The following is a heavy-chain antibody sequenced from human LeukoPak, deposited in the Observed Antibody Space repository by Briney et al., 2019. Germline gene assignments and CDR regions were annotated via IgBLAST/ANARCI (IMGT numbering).Heavy chain of an antibody. CDR1: GFTFSSYG. J-gene: IGHJ5*02. Sequence: GRSLRLSCAASGFTFSSYGMHWVRQAPGKGLEWEAVISYDGSNKYYADSVKGRFTISRDNSKNTLYLQMNSLRAEDTAVYYCAKDRAPYGDYIDWFDPWGQGTLVTVSS. CDR2: ISYDGSNK. CDR3: AKDRAPYGDYIDWFDP. V-gene: IGHV3-30*18. D-gene: IGHD4-17*01.